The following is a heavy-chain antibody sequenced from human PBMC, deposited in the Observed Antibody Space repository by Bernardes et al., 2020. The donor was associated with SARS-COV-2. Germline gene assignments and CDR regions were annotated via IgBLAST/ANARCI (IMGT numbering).Heavy chain of an antibody. CDR1: GFTVSSNY. J-gene: IGHJ3*02. CDR2: IYSGGST. D-gene: IGHD3-22*01. Sequence: GGSLRLSCAASGFTVSSNYMSWVRQAPGKGLEWVSVIYSGGSTYYADSVKGRFTISRDNSKNTLYLQRNSLRAEDTAVYYCARERIVVGRFDAFDIWGQGTMVTVSS. CDR3: ARERIVVGRFDAFDI. V-gene: IGHV3-53*01.